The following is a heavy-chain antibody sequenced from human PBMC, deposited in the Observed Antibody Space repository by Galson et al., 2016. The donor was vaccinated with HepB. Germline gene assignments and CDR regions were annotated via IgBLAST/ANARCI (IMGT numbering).Heavy chain of an antibody. Sequence: SLRLSCAGSGLSFNFYAMHWVRQAPQKGLEYVSAITYNGRTTFYAASVKGRFTVSRDNSKNMLYLQMTSLRPDDTAVYYCAKGERTSPTRRLPFPIWGQGTMVSVSS. CDR3: AKGERTSPTRRLPFPI. D-gene: IGHD1-26*01. V-gene: IGHV3-64D*06. CDR1: GLSFNFYA. CDR2: ITYNGRTT. J-gene: IGHJ3*02.